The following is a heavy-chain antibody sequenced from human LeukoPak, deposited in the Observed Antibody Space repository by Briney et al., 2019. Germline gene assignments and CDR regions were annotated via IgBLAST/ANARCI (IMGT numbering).Heavy chain of an antibody. CDR1: GGTFISYA. D-gene: IGHD3-22*01. CDR3: ARSPITMIVVVNYYFDY. V-gene: IGHV1-69*05. Sequence: SVKAPCKASGGTFISYAISWVRQAPGQGLEWMGGIIPIFGTANYAQKFQGRVTITTDESTSTAYMELSSLRSEDTAVYYCARSPITMIVVVNYYFDYWGQGTLVTVSS. CDR2: IIPIFGTA. J-gene: IGHJ4*02.